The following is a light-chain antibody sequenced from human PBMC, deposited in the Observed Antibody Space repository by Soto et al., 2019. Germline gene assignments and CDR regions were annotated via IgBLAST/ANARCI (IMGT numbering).Light chain of an antibody. J-gene: IGKJ1*01. CDR2: DAS. CDR3: QQYDIYSRT. V-gene: IGKV1-5*01. CDR1: QSISNW. Sequence: DIQRTQSPSTLSASVGDRVTITCRASQSISNWLAWYQQKPGKAPKLLIYDASTLQSGVPSRFSGSGSGTEFTLTISSLQPDDFATYYCQQYDIYSRTFGQGTKVDIK.